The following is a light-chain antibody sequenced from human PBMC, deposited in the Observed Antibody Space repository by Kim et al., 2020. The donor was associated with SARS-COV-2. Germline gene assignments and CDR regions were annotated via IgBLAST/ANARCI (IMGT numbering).Light chain of an antibody. CDR2: GAS. J-gene: IGKJ5*01. CDR3: LQHDSYPST. V-gene: IGKV1-17*01. CDR1: QDIRND. Sequence: ASVGDRVTITCRASQDIRNDLGWYQQNPGRAPKRLIYGASSLQSGVPSRFSGSGSGTEFTLTISSLQPEDFATYFCLQHDSYPSTFGQGTRLDIK.